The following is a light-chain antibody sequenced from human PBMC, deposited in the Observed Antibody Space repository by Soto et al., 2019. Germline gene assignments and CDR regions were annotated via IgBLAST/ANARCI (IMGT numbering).Light chain of an antibody. CDR2: AAS. Sequence: DIRMTQSPSSLSASVGDRVTITCRASQGISNYLAWYQQKPGKVPKLLIYAASTLQSGVPSRFSGSGSGTDFTLTISCLQPEDVASYYCQKYNSAPYTFGQGTKLELK. V-gene: IGKV1-27*01. J-gene: IGKJ2*01. CDR1: QGISNY. CDR3: QKYNSAPYT.